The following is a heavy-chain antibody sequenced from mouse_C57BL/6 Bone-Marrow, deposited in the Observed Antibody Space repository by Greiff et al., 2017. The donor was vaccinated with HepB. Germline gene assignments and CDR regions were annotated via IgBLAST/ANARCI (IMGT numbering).Heavy chain of an antibody. CDR3: ARYDYDDGGFAH. V-gene: IGHV1-52*01. CDR1: GYTFTSYW. D-gene: IGHD2-4*01. Sequence: QVQLQQPGAELVRPGSSVKLSCKASGYTFTSYWMHWVKQRPIQGLEWIGNIDPSDSETHYNQKFKDKATLTVDKSSSTAYMQLSSLTSEDSAVYYCARYDYDDGGFAHWGQGTLVTVSA. J-gene: IGHJ3*01. CDR2: IDPSDSET.